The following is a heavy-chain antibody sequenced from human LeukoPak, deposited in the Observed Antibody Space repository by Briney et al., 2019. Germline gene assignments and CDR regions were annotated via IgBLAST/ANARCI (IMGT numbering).Heavy chain of an antibody. CDR1: GGSISSGSYY. CDR3: AREFPAWPTYSSSWSNWFDP. J-gene: IGHJ5*02. CDR2: IYYSGST. Sequence: SQTLSLTCTVSGGSISSGSYYWSWIRQPAGKGLEWIGRIYYSGSTNYNPSLKSRVTISVDTSKNQFSLKLSSVTAADTAVYYCAREFPAWPTYSSSWSNWFDPWGQGTLVTVSS. V-gene: IGHV4-61*02. D-gene: IGHD6-13*01.